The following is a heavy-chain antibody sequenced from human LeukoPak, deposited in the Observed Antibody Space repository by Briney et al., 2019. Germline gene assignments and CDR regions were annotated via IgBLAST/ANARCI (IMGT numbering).Heavy chain of an antibody. J-gene: IGHJ3*02. V-gene: IGHV4-59*06. D-gene: IGHD3-3*01. Sequence: PSETLSLTCTVSGGSISSYYWSWIRQPPGKGLEWIGYIYYSGSTYYNPSLKSRVTISVDTSKNQFSLKLSSVTAADTAVYYCATIFGDAFDIWGQGTMVTVSS. CDR1: GGSISSYY. CDR2: IYYSGST. CDR3: ATIFGDAFDI.